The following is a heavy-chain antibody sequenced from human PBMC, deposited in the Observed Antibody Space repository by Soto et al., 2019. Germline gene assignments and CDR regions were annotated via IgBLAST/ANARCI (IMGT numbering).Heavy chain of an antibody. J-gene: IGHJ4*02. CDR1: GFTFSSYA. Sequence: PGGSLRLSCAASGFTFSSYAMSWVRQAPGKGLEWVSAISGSGGSTYYADSVKGRFTISRDNSKNTLYLQMNSLRAEDTAVYYCAKDVMTSRYSSGWYADYWGQGTLVTVSS. CDR2: ISGSGGST. D-gene: IGHD6-19*01. V-gene: IGHV3-23*01. CDR3: AKDVMTSRYSSGWYADY.